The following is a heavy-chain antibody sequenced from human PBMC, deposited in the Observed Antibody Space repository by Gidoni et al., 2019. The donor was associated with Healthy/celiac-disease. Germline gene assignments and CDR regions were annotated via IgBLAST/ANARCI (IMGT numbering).Heavy chain of an antibody. CDR1: GYTFTSYD. CDR2: MIPNSGNT. D-gene: IGHD1-26*01. Sequence: QVQLVQSGAEVKKPGASVKVSCKAPGYTFTSYDINCVRQATGQGLEWMGWMIPNSGNTGYAQKFKGRVTMTRNTSISTAYMELSSLRSEDTAVYYCARFEGATKRFTSDYWGQGTLVTVSS. CDR3: ARFEGATKRFTSDY. V-gene: IGHV1-8*01. J-gene: IGHJ4*02.